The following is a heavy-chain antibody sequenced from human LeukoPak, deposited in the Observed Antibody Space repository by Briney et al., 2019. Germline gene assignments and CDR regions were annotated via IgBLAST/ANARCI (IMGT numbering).Heavy chain of an antibody. D-gene: IGHD3-22*01. CDR2: IYHSGST. V-gene: IGHV4-30-2*01. CDR3: AGTRGYYHDSSGYIDY. CDR1: GGSISSGGYS. J-gene: IGHJ4*02. Sequence: SETLSLTCAVSGGSISSGGYSWSWIRQPPGKGLEWIGYIYHSGSTYYNPSLKSRVTISVDRSKNQFSLKLSSVTAADTAVYYCAGTRGYYHDSSGYIDYWGQGTLVTVSS.